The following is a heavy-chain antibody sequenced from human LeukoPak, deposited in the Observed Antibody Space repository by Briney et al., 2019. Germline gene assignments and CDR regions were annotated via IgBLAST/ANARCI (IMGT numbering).Heavy chain of an antibody. Sequence: PSETLSLTCTVSGGXISTSSYYWGWVRQPPGKGLEWIGSFYYSGSTYYNPSLMSRVTISVDTSKNQFSLKLSSVTAADTAVYYCARLTGYYDFWSGYSLVAGGNYYYYGMDVWGQGTTVTVSS. CDR3: ARLTGYYDFWSGYSLVAGGNYYYYGMDV. CDR2: FYYSGST. J-gene: IGHJ6*02. D-gene: IGHD3-3*01. CDR1: GGXISTSSYY. V-gene: IGHV4-39*01.